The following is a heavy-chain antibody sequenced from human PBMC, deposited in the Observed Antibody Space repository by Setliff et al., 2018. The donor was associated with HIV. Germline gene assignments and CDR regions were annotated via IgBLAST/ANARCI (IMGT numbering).Heavy chain of an antibody. V-gene: IGHV3-11*06. D-gene: IGHD6-19*01. CDR1: GFTVSERY. CDR2: ISSSSSSYT. CDR3: ARLGAVAVRSAFDP. Sequence: PGGSLRLSCAASGFTVSERYMSWIRQAPGKGLEWISYISSSSSSYTNYAGSVRGRFTISRDSAKNSLYLQMDSLRAEDTAVYYCARLGAVAVRSAFDPWGQGTLVTVSS. J-gene: IGHJ5*02.